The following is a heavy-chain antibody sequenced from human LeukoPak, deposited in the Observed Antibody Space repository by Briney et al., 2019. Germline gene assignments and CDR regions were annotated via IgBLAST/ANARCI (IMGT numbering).Heavy chain of an antibody. V-gene: IGHV6-1*01. CDR1: GDSVSSNSAT. J-gene: IGHJ4*02. CDR2: TYYRSKWYN. CDR3: SREEPSGYSNV. Sequence: SQTLSLTCVISGDSVSSNSATWNWFRQSPSRGLEWLGRTYYRSKWYNDYAVSVESRITINPDTSKNQFSLQLNSVTPEDTAMYYCSREEPSGYSNVWGQGTLVTVSS. D-gene: IGHD6-13*01.